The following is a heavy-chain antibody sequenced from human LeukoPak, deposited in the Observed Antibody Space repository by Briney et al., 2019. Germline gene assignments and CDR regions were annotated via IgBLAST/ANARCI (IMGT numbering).Heavy chain of an antibody. Sequence: TLSLICTVSAGSISSYYRSWIRQHPGEGLEWIGYIYYSGSTNYNPSLKSRVTISVDTSKNQFSLKLSSVTAADTAVYYCARESTVVPAAIPIDYWGQGTLVTVSS. CDR1: AGSISSYY. CDR2: IYYSGST. D-gene: IGHD2-2*01. V-gene: IGHV4-59*12. J-gene: IGHJ4*02. CDR3: ARESTVVPAAIPIDY.